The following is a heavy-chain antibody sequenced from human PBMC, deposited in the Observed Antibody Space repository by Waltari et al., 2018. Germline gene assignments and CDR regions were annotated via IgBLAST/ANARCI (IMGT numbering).Heavy chain of an antibody. V-gene: IGHV4-4*07. Sequence: QVQLQESGPGLVKPSETLSLTCTVSGGSISSYYWSWIRQPAGKGLAWIGRIYTSGSTNYNPSLKCRVTMSVDTSKNQFSLKLSSVTAADTAVYYCARDRGYCSSTSCYNWFDPWGQGTLVTVSS. J-gene: IGHJ5*02. CDR3: ARDRGYCSSTSCYNWFDP. CDR2: IYTSGST. CDR1: GGSISSYY. D-gene: IGHD2-2*01.